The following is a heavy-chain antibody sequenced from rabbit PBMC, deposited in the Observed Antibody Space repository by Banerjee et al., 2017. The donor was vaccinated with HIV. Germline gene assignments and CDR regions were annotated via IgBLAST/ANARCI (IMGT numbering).Heavy chain of an antibody. V-gene: IGHV1S45*01. CDR2: INSNTGNT. Sequence: QEQLEESGGDLVKPEGSLTLTCTASGFSFKYVMCWVRQAPGKGLEWIACINSNTGNTVYASWAKGPFTISKTSSTTVTLQMTSLTAADTATYFCARGADNNWYIPYFNLWGQGTLVTVS. J-gene: IGHJ4*01. D-gene: IGHD1-1*01. CDR3: ARGADNNWYIPYFNL. CDR1: GFSFKYV.